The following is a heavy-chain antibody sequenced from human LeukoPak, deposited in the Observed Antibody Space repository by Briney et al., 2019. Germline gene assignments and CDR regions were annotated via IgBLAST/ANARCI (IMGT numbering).Heavy chain of an antibody. CDR2: IKQDGSKE. CDR1: GFTFSNQW. V-gene: IGHV3-7*01. J-gene: IGHJ3*02. CDR3: ARDFSPMRADSTGGNVWFDAFDI. Sequence: PGGSLRLSCAASGFTFSNQWMTWVRQARGKGLEWVANIKQDGSKEHYVDSVKGRFTISRDSAKNSVYLQMNSLRAEDTAVYYCARDFSPMRADSTGGNVWFDAFDIWGQGTMVTVSS. D-gene: IGHD3-16*01.